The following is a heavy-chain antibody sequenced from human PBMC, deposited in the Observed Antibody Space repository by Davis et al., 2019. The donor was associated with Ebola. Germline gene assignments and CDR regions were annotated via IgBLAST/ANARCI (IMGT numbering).Heavy chain of an antibody. CDR2: VSHSEREK. Sequence: GESLKTPCAAPGFIFRNYAMHWVRQAPGKGLEWVAVVSHSEREKLYAASVKGRLTIPKDNSENTLYLQMNSQTADDKAVYYCARAVFHEVLDYWGQGTPVTVSS. CDR1: GFIFRNYA. CDR3: ARAVFHEVLDY. J-gene: IGHJ4*02. V-gene: IGHV3-30*04. D-gene: IGHD3-3*01.